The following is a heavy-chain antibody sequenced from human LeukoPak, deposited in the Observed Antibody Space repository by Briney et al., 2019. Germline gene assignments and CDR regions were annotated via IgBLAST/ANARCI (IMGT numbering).Heavy chain of an antibody. Sequence: PGGSLRLSCAASGFTFSDHYMDWVRQARGKGLEWVGRTRNRPQSYTTEYAASVKGRFTISRDDSKNLLYLQMNSLKSEDTAVYYCARVAANERWYFDLWGRGTLVTVSS. CDR1: GFTFSDHY. J-gene: IGHJ2*01. CDR3: ARVAANERWYFDL. D-gene: IGHD6-25*01. CDR2: TRNRPQSYTT. V-gene: IGHV3-72*01.